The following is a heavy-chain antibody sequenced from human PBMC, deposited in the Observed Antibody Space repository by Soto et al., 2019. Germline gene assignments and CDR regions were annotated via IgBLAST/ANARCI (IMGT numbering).Heavy chain of an antibody. CDR3: ESDLLRWNCFEI. Sequence: QVQLVESGGGVVQPGRSLILSCAASGFTFRNYDMHCVRQATGKGLEWVAVISYDGKTKYYADSVKGRFTLSRDNSKNTGFLQMHSLRAEDTAVYYCESDLLRWNCFEIWGHETMIPDTS. J-gene: IGHJ3*02. CDR1: GFTFRNYD. CDR2: ISYDGKTK. D-gene: IGHD4-17*01. V-gene: IGHV3-30*04.